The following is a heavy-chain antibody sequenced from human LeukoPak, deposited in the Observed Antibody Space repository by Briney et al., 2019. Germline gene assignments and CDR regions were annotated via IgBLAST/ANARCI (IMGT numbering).Heavy chain of an antibody. Sequence: SETLSLTCTVSGGSISSYYWSWIRQPPGKGLEWIGYIYYSGSTNYNPSLKSRVTISVDTSKNQFSLKLSSVTAADTAVYYCATLDDYDSSGYPLGWGQGTLVTVSS. CDR1: GGSISSYY. D-gene: IGHD3-22*01. V-gene: IGHV4-59*01. CDR2: IYYSGST. J-gene: IGHJ4*02. CDR3: ATLDDYDSSGYPLG.